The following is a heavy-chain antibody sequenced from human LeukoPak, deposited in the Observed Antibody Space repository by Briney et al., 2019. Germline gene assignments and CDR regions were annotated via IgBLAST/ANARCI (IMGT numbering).Heavy chain of an antibody. J-gene: IGHJ4*02. CDR3: ASLGRSPHWGSFY. V-gene: IGHV3-30*04. D-gene: IGHD7-27*01. Sequence: PGGSLRLSCAASGFIFSSYAMPWVRQAPGKGLEWVAVISYDGSNKYYADSVKGRFTISRDNSKNTLYLQMNSLRAEDTAVYYCASLGRSPHWGSFYWGQGTLVTVSS. CDR2: ISYDGSNK. CDR1: GFIFSSYA.